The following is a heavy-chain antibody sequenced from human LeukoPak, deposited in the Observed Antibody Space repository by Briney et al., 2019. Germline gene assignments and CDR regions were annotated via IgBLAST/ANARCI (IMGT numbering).Heavy chain of an antibody. CDR3: ARHPSSGYYDPYDYYFDY. CDR1: VGSISSYY. Sequence: SEAVSLTCTVSVGSISSYYWSWIRQPPGKGLEWIGYIYYSGSTNYKLSLKSRVTISVDTSKSQFSLKLSSVTAADTAVYYCARHPSSGYYDPYDYYFDYWGQGTLVTVFS. V-gene: IGHV4-59*08. J-gene: IGHJ4*02. CDR2: IYYSGST. D-gene: IGHD3-22*01.